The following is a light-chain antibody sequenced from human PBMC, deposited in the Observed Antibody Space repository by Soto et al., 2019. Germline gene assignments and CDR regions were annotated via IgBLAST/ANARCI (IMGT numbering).Light chain of an antibody. CDR3: CTFARGSTSYV. CDR2: EGT. Sequence: QSVLTQPASGSGAPGQSIAISCTGTSSDVGSSNLLSWYQHHPGKAPKLIIYEGTRRPSGVSGRFSGSMSGNTASLTISGLQAEDEAEYYCCTFARGSTSYVFGTGTNVTV. V-gene: IGLV2-23*01. CDR1: SSDVGSSNL. J-gene: IGLJ1*01.